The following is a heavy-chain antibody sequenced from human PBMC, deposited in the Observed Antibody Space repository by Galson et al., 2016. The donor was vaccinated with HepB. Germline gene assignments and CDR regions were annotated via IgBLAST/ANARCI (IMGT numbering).Heavy chain of an antibody. Sequence: SVKVSCKASGYSFTGYYIHWVRQAPGQGLEWMGWINSNSGGTKFAQKFQGRVTMTRDRSISTAYMDLSRLRSDDTAVYYCARVYGENLFEFFGMDVWGKGTTVIVPS. CDR3: ARVYGENLFEFFGMDV. CDR1: GYSFTGYY. J-gene: IGHJ6*04. D-gene: IGHD4-17*01. V-gene: IGHV1-2*02. CDR2: INSNSGGT.